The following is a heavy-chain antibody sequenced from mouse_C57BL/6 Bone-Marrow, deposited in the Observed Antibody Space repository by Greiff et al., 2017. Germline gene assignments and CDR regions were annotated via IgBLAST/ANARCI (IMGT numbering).Heavy chain of an antibody. Sequence: QVQLQQSGPELVKPGASVKISCKASGYAFSSSWMNWVKQRPGKGLEWIGRIYPGDGDTNYNGKFKGKATLTADKSSSTAYMQLSSLTSEDSAVYFCAREGDGYYALYAMDYGGQGISVTVSS. CDR2: IYPGDGDT. CDR3: AREGDGYYALYAMDY. J-gene: IGHJ4*01. CDR1: GYAFSSSW. D-gene: IGHD2-3*01. V-gene: IGHV1-82*01.